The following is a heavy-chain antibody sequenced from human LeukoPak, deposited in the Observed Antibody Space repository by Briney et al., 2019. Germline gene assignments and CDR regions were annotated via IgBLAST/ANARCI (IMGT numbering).Heavy chain of an antibody. CDR2: MNPNSGNT. J-gene: IGHJ6*03. CDR1: GYTFTSYD. D-gene: IGHD5-18*01. Sequence: ASVKVSCKASGYTFTSYDINWVRQATGQGLEWMGWMNPNSGNTVYAQKFQGRVTVTRNPSIRTAYRELSSLRSEDTAVYYCARGLGYSLVYYYYYYMDVWGKGTTVTVSS. CDR3: ARGLGYSLVYYYYYYMDV. V-gene: IGHV1-8*01.